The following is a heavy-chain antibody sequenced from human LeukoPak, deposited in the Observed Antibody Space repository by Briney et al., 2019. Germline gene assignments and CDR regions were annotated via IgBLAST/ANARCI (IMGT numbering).Heavy chain of an antibody. J-gene: IGHJ6*03. CDR2: ISGGGVTT. D-gene: IGHD6-19*01. CDR3: AKTLRSAYSSGWYSYYYYMDV. CDR1: GFTFSSYA. Sequence: GGSLRLSCAASGFTFSSYAMSWVRQAPGKGLEWVSTISGGGVTTYYADSVKGRLTISRDNSKNTLYLQMNSLRAEDTAVYYCAKTLRSAYSSGWYSYYYYMDVWGKGTTVTVSS. V-gene: IGHV3-23*01.